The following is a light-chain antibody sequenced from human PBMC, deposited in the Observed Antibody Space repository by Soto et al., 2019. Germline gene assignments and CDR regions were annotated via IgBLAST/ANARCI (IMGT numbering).Light chain of an antibody. V-gene: IGKV3-15*01. CDR1: QSIGTN. J-gene: IGKJ4*01. CDR2: KTS. Sequence: EVVMTQSPATVSVSPGERTSLSCRASQSIGTNLGWYQQKPGQAPRLLISKTSTRATGVPARFSGSGSGTEFTLTTSSLQSEDIAVYYCQQYYGWPLTFGGGTKVDIK. CDR3: QQYYGWPLT.